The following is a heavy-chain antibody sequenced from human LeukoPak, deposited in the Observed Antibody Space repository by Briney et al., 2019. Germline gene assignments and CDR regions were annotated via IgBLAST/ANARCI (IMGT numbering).Heavy chain of an antibody. Sequence: ASVKVSCKTSGYTLTDFGLSWVRQAPGQGLEWMGGIIPIFGTANYAQKFQGRVTITADESTSTAYMELSSLRSEDTAVYYCARAGTGTTRWFDPWGQRTLVTVSS. J-gene: IGHJ5*02. CDR3: ARAGTGTTRWFDP. V-gene: IGHV1-69*13. D-gene: IGHD1-7*01. CDR2: IIPIFGTA. CDR1: GYTLTDFG.